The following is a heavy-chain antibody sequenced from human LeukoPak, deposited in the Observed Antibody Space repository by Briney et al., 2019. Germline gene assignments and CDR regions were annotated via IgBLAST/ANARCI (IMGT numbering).Heavy chain of an antibody. V-gene: IGHV4-30-2*01. CDR3: AASYSSGLSMDY. D-gene: IGHD6-19*01. CDR2: IYHSGST. CDR1: GGSISSGGYS. Sequence: PSQPLSLTCAVSGGSISSGGYSWSWIRQPPGKGLEWIGYIYHSGSTYYNPSLKIRVTISVDRSKNQFSLKLSSVTAADTAVYYCAASYSSGLSMDYWGQGTLVTASS. J-gene: IGHJ4*02.